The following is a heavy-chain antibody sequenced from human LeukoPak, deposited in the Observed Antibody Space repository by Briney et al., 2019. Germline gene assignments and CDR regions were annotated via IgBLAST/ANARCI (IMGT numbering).Heavy chain of an antibody. J-gene: IGHJ3*02. CDR3: ARIWLRAFDI. D-gene: IGHD3-16*01. CDR1: GYSFTNYW. V-gene: IGHV5-51*01. Sequence: GESLKISCKGSGYSFTNYWIAWVREMPGKGLEWMGIIYPDDSDTRYSPSFQGQVTISADRSISTAYLQWSSLKASDTAMYYCARIWLRAFDIWGQGTMVTVSS. CDR2: IYPDDSDT.